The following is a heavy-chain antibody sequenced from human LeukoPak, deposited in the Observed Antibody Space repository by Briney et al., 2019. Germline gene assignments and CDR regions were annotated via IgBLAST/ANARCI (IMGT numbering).Heavy chain of an antibody. Sequence: SETLSLTCTVSGGSINDHARCWIRQPPGRGLVWIGCVYYTGSSVYNASLKSRLTISTDTSNNQLSRKVTSVTAADTAIYSCARLFRIATAGAYSYHSLDIWGQGTTVTVSS. CDR1: GGSINDHA. D-gene: IGHD6-13*01. CDR3: ARLFRIATAGAYSYHSLDI. CDR2: VYYTGSS. V-gene: IGHV4-59*11. J-gene: IGHJ6*02.